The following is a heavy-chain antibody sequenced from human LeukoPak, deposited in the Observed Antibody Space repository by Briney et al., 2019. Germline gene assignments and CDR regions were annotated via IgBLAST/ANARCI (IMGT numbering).Heavy chain of an antibody. CDR2: ISAYNGDT. V-gene: IGHV1-18*01. CDR3: ARDPSNTSGWYIYFDY. CDR1: GYTFNRHG. Sequence: GASVKVSCKASGYTFNRHGISWARQAPGQGLEWMGLISAYNGDTRYAQKFQGRVTLTIDTSTSTAYMELRRLTSDDTAMYYCARDPSNTSGWYIYFDYWGQGTPVTVSS. D-gene: IGHD6-19*01. J-gene: IGHJ4*02.